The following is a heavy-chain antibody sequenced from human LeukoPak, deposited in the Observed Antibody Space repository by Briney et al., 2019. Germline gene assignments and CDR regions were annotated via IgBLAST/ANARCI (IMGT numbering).Heavy chain of an antibody. CDR1: GFTFSSFV. Sequence: PGGSLRLSCAASGFTFSSFVMSWFRQAPGKGLEWVSAISGSGGDTYYADSVKGRFTISRDNVKNTPYLQMNSLRADDTAVYYCAKDLPNYYESSGYPSWGQGTLVTVSS. J-gene: IGHJ5*02. CDR3: AKDLPNYYESSGYPS. V-gene: IGHV3-23*01. CDR2: ISGSGGDT. D-gene: IGHD3-22*01.